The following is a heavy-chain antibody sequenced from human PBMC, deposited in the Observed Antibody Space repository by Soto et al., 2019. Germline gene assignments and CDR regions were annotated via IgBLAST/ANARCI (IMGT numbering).Heavy chain of an antibody. CDR2: IYYSGST. J-gene: IGHJ6*02. V-gene: IGHV4-31*03. Sequence: TLSLTRTVSGGPISRRGYDWSWIRQHPGQGLEWIGYIYYSGSTYYNPSLKSRVTRSVDTSKNQFSLKLSSVTAADTAVYYCAREGGTVTYYYYCGMDVWGQGTTVTVSS. CDR1: GGPISRRGYD. D-gene: IGHD4-17*01. CDR3: AREGGTVTYYYYCGMDV.